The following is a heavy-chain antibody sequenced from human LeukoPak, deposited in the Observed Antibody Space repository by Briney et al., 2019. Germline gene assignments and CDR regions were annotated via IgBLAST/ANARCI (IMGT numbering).Heavy chain of an antibody. CDR3: AKDRIAAATYYFDY. V-gene: IGHV3-74*03. J-gene: IGHJ4*02. CDR1: GFTFSGTW. CDR2: ITSDGIST. Sequence: GGSLRLSCAASGFTFSGTWMHWVRQPPGKGLVWVARITSDGISTTYAESVKGRFTISRDNAKNTLYLQMNSLRAEDTAVYYCAKDRIAAATYYFDYWGQGTLVTVSS. D-gene: IGHD6-13*01.